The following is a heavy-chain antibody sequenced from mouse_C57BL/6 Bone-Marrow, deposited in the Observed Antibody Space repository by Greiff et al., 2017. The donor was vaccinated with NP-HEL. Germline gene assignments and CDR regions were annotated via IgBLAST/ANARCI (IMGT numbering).Heavy chain of an antibody. CDR2: IYPGSGNT. CDR1: GYSFTSYY. Sequence: QVQLQQSGPELVKPGASVKISCKASGYSFTSYYIHWVKQRPGQGLEWIGWIYPGSGNTKYNEKFKGKATLTADTSSSTAYMQLSSLTSEDSAVYYCARGPYDAWFAYWGQGTLVTVSA. V-gene: IGHV1-66*01. CDR3: ARGPYDAWFAY. J-gene: IGHJ3*01. D-gene: IGHD2-3*01.